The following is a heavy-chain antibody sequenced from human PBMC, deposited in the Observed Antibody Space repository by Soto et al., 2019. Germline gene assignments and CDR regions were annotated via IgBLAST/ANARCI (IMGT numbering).Heavy chain of an antibody. D-gene: IGHD5-18*01. CDR2: IYPGDSDT. CDR1: GYSFTSYW. Sequence: PGGSLKLSCNGSGYSFTSYWIGWVRQMPGKGLEWMGIIYPGDSDTRYSPSFQGQVTISADKSISTAYLQWSSLKASDTAMYYCARHPPQAIPADYWGQGTLVTVSS. J-gene: IGHJ4*02. CDR3: ARHPPQAIPADY. V-gene: IGHV5-51*01.